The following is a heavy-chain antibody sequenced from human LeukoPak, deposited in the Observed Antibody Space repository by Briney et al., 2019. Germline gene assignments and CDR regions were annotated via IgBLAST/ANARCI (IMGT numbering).Heavy chain of an antibody. CDR1: GYTITSYA. D-gene: IGHD2-15*01. J-gene: IGHJ4*02. CDR2: INAGNGNT. Sequence: ASVKVSCKASGYTITSYAMHWVRQAPGQRLEWTGWINAGNGNTKYSQKFQGRVTITRDTSASTAYMELSSLRSEDTAVYYCALIGGADCSGGSCYSYASSFDYWGQGTLVTVSS. CDR3: ALIGGADCSGGSCYSYASSFDY. V-gene: IGHV1-3*01.